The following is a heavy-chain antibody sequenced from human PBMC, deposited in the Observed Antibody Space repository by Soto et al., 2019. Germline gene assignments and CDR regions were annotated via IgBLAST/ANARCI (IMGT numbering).Heavy chain of an antibody. CDR3: GHRDNNAYTFDY. J-gene: IGHJ4*02. CDR2: IYCDDDK. V-gene: IGHV2-5*02. CDR1: GCSLSTAGVG. Sequence: QITLKESGPTSVKPTQTLTLTCTFSGCSLSTAGVGVGWIRQPPGEALEWLALIYCDDDKLYNPSLSSRLAITKATANDQVVLVMNNMDTVDTATYQCGHRDNNAYTFDYWGQGTLVTVSS. D-gene: IGHD1-20*01.